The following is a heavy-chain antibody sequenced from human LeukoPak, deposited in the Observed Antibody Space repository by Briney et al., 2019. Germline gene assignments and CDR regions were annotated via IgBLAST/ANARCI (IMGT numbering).Heavy chain of an antibody. CDR2: ISSSSSYI. D-gene: IGHD6-19*01. CDR1: GFTFSSYS. CDR3: AKVNNLYGSGFLDY. Sequence: PGGSLRLSCAASGFTFSSYSMNWVRQAPGKGLEWVSSISSSSSYIYYADSVEGRFTISRDNAKNSLYLQMNSLRAEDTAVYYCAKVNNLYGSGFLDYWGQGTLVTVSS. V-gene: IGHV3-21*01. J-gene: IGHJ4*02.